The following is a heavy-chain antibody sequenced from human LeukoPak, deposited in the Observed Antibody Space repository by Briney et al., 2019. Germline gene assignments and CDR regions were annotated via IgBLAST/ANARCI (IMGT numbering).Heavy chain of an antibody. V-gene: IGHV4-59*11. Sequence: PETLSLTCTVSGGSISSHYWSWIRQPPGKGLEWIGYIYYSGSTNYNPSLKSRVTISVDTSKNQFSLKLSSVTAADTAVYYCARGYYGPYYFDYWGQGTLVTVSS. CDR2: IYYSGST. J-gene: IGHJ4*02. CDR3: ARGYYGPYYFDY. CDR1: GGSISSHY. D-gene: IGHD3-10*01.